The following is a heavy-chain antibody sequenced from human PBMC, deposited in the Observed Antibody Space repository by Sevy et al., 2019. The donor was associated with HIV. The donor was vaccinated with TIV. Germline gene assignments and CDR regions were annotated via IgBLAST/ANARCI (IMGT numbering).Heavy chain of an antibody. CDR1: GFTFSSYA. CDR2: ISGSGGST. J-gene: IGHJ1*01. Sequence: GGSLRLSCAASGFTFSSYAMNWVRQAPGKGLEWVSGISGSGGSTYYADSVKGRFTISRDNPKNTLNLQMNSLRAEDTAVYYCAKDHEYSSGFGDYFQHWGQGTLVTISS. CDR3: AKDHEYSSGFGDYFQH. V-gene: IGHV3-23*01. D-gene: IGHD6-25*01.